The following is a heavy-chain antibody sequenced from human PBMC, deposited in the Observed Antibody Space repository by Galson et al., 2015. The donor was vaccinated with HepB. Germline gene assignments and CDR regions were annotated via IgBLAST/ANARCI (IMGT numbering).Heavy chain of an antibody. D-gene: IGHD5-12*01. Sequence: SLRLSCAASGFTFSDYYMSWVRQAPGKGLEWVSHISGGSSYTNYADSVKGRFTISRDNAKNSLYLQMNSLRAEDTAVYYCASDPRGYSGYEGETLFDYWGQGTLVTVSS. CDR2: ISGGSSYT. V-gene: IGHV3-11*06. CDR3: ASDPRGYSGYEGETLFDY. J-gene: IGHJ4*02. CDR1: GFTFSDYY.